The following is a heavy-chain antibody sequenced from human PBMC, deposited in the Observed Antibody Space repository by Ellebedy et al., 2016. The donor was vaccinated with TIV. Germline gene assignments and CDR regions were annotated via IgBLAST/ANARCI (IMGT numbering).Heavy chain of an antibody. D-gene: IGHD5-18*01. CDR2: INPNSGGT. CDR3: ARLKLSDTAMVAFDY. Sequence: AASVKVSCKASGYTFTGYYMHWVRQAPGQGLEWMGWINPNSGGTNYAQKFQGWVTMTRNTSISTAYMELSRLRSDDTAVYYCARLKLSDTAMVAFDYWGQGTLVTVSS. J-gene: IGHJ4*02. CDR1: GYTFTGYY. V-gene: IGHV1-2*04.